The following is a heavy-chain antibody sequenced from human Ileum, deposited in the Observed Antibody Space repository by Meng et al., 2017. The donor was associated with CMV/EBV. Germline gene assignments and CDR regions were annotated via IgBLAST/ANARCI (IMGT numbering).Heavy chain of an antibody. CDR2: TYNDGYT. J-gene: IGHJ4*01. CDR3: VRGQVYFDF. Sequence: GGSLRLSCAASGLIVSDNYMTWVRQALGKGLEWVSLTYNDGYTSYADSVRGRFTVSRDNSKNTLFLQMNSLRAEDTAVYYCVRGQVYFDFWGHGALVTVSS. CDR1: GLIVSDNY. V-gene: IGHV3-66*02.